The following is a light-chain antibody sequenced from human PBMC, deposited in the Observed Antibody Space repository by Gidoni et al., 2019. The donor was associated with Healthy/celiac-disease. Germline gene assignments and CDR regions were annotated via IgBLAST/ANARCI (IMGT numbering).Light chain of an antibody. J-gene: IGLJ3*02. Sequence: SYELPQPPSVSVSPGQTARITCSGDALPKQYAYWYQQKPGQAPVLVIYKDSERPAGIPERFSGSSSGTTVTLTISGVQAEDEADYYCQSADSSGTYWVVGGGTKLTVL. CDR1: ALPKQY. V-gene: IGLV3-25*03. CDR2: KDS. CDR3: QSADSSGTYWV.